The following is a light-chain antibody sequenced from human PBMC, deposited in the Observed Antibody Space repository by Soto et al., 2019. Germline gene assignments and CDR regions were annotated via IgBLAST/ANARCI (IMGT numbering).Light chain of an antibody. Sequence: QSALTQPASVSGSPGQSITISCTGTRSDVVGNNYVSWYQHHPGKAPKLMIYDVSNRPSGVSNRFSGSKSGNTGSLTISGLQAEDEADYYCSSYTTSSTLFGGGTQLTVL. CDR2: DVS. CDR1: RSDVVGNNY. CDR3: SSYTTSSTL. J-gene: IGLJ2*01. V-gene: IGLV2-14*03.